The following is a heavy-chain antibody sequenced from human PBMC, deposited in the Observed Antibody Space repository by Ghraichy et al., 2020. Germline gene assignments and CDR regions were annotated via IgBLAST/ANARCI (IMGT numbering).Heavy chain of an antibody. D-gene: IGHD2-2*01. CDR2: ISYDGSNK. J-gene: IGHJ6*02. CDR1: GFTFSTYA. Sequence: GESLNISCAASGFTFSTYAMHWVRQAPGKGLEWVALISYDGSNKYYADSVKGRFTISRDNSKNTLSLQMNTLRADDTALYYCANGYCSSTSCYGSPDYYYYYGMDVWGQGTTVTVSS. CDR3: ANGYCSSTSCYGSPDYYYYYGMDV. V-gene: IGHV3-30-3*01.